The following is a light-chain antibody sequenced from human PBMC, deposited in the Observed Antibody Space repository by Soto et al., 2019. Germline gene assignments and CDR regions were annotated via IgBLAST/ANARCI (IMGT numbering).Light chain of an antibody. CDR3: QQRSTSIT. CDR2: DAS. CDR1: QSVSSY. V-gene: IGKV3-11*01. J-gene: IGKJ5*01. Sequence: EIVLTQSPATLSLSPGERATLSCRASQSVSSYLAWYQQKPGQAPRLLIYDASNRATGIPARFSGSGSGTDFTLTISSLEPEDFAVYYCQQRSTSITCGQGTRLEIK.